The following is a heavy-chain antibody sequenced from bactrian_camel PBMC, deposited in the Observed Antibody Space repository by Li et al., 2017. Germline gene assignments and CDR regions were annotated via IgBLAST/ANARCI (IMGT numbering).Heavy chain of an antibody. CDR1: YFTFGYYY. CDR3: AADGASKYWYYD. D-gene: IGHD1*01. V-gene: IGHV3-2*01. J-gene: IGHJ4*01. Sequence: HVQLVESGGGLVQPGGSLRLSCVAPYFTFGYYYMTWVRQAPGKGLEWVSTIYPADGTTYYADSMKDRFTISKDTAKNTLYLQINSLKPEDTAMYYCAADGASKYWYYDWGQGTQVTVS. CDR2: IYPADGTT.